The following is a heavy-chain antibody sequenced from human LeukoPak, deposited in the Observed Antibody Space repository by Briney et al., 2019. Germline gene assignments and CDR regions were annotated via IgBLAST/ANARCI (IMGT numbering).Heavy chain of an antibody. J-gene: IGHJ3*02. D-gene: IGHD1-26*01. Sequence: SQTLSLTCTVSGGSISSGSYYWSWIRQPAGKGLEWIRRIYTSGSTNYNPSLKSRVTISVDTSKNQFSLKLSSVTAADTAVYYCARALVGATGAFDIWGQGTMVTVSS. CDR1: GGSISSGSYY. CDR2: IYTSGST. V-gene: IGHV4-61*02. CDR3: ARALVGATGAFDI.